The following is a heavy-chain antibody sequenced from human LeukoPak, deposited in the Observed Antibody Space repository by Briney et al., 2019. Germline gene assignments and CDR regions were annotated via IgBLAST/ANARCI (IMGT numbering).Heavy chain of an antibody. J-gene: IGHJ6*02. CDR3: AREREYCSGGSRYPNGMDV. Sequence: GGSLRLSCAASGLTVSSSYMSWVRQAPGKGLEWVSVIYSDIRTYYADSVKGRFTISKDNSKNTLYLQMNNLRAEDTAVYYCAREREYCSGGSRYPNGMDVRGQGTKVTV. V-gene: IGHV3-66*01. D-gene: IGHD2-15*01. CDR1: GLTVSSSY. CDR2: IYSDIRT.